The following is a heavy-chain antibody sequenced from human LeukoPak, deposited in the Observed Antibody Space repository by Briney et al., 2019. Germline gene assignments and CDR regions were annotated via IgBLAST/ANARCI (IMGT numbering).Heavy chain of an antibody. Sequence: SETLSLTCAVYGGSFSGYYWSWIRQPAGKGLEWIGRISTIGSTNYNPSLNSRVTISIDTSKNQFSLKLSSVTAADTAVYYCARDGCGGSCFHYYYYYMDVWGKGTTVTISS. CDR2: ISTIGST. CDR3: ARDGCGGSCFHYYYYYMDV. V-gene: IGHV4-4*07. J-gene: IGHJ6*03. D-gene: IGHD2-15*01. CDR1: GGSFSGYY.